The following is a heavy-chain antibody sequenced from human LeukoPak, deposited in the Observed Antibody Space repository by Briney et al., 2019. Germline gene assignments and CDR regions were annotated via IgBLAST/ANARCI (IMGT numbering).Heavy chain of an antibody. Sequence: PGRSLRLSCAASGFTFSSYAMHWVRQAPGKGLEWVAVISYDGSNKYYADSVKGRFTIARDNSKNTLYLQMNSLRAEDTAVYYCAREGASHYYDSNNWFDPWGQGTLVTVSS. J-gene: IGHJ5*02. CDR1: GFTFSSYA. D-gene: IGHD3-22*01. CDR2: ISYDGSNK. CDR3: AREGASHYYDSNNWFDP. V-gene: IGHV3-30*01.